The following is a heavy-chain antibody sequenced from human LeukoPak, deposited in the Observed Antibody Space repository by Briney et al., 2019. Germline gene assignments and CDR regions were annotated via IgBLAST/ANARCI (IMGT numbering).Heavy chain of an antibody. D-gene: IGHD6-13*01. CDR3: ARIASHSSSWYDGGY. J-gene: IGHJ4*02. Sequence: GGSLRLSCAASGFTLSSYWMHWVRQAPGKGLVWVSRINSDGSSTSHADSVKGRFTISRDNAKNTLYLQMNSLRAEDTGVYYCARIASHSSSWYDGGYWGQGTLATVSS. CDR2: INSDGSST. CDR1: GFTLSSYW. V-gene: IGHV3-74*01.